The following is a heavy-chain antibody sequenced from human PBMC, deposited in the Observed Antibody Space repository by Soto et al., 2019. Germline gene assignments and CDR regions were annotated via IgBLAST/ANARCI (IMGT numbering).Heavy chain of an antibody. CDR1: GGSFSGYY. D-gene: IGHD6-13*01. Sequence: SETLSLTCAVYGGSFSGYYWSWIRQPPGKGLEWIGEINHSGSTNYNPSLKSRVTISVDTSKNQFSLKLSSVAAADTAVYYCARRGGSSSWYRACDYWGQGTQVTAPQ. CDR2: INHSGST. V-gene: IGHV4-34*01. CDR3: ARRGGSSSWYRACDY. J-gene: IGHJ4*02.